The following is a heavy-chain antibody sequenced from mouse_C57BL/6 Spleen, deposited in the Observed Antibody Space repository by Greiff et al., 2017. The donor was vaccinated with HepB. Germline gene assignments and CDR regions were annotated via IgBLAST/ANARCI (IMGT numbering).Heavy chain of an antibody. CDR3: ARWDLITTVVATKYYFDY. CDR1: GYTFTDYY. D-gene: IGHD1-1*01. CDR2: INPYNGGT. J-gene: IGHJ2*01. V-gene: IGHV1-19*01. Sequence: EVQLQQSGPVLVKPGASVKMSCKASGYTFTDYYMNWVKQSHGKSLEWIGVINPYNGGTSYNQKFKGKATLTVDKSSSTAYMELNSLTSEDSAVYYCARWDLITTVVATKYYFDYWGQGTTLTVSS.